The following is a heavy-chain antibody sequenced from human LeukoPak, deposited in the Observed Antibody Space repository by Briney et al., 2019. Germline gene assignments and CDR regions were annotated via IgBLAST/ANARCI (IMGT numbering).Heavy chain of an antibody. V-gene: IGHV4-30-4*01. CDR1: GGSISSGDYY. CDR3: AREQGYDSSGYYYDY. D-gene: IGHD3-22*01. Sequence: SQTLSLTCTVSGGSISSGDYYWSWIRQPPGKGLEWIGYIYYSGSTYYNPSLKSRVTISVDTSKNQFSLKLSSVTAADTAAYYCAREQGYDSSGYYYDYWGQGTLVTVSS. J-gene: IGHJ4*02. CDR2: IYYSGST.